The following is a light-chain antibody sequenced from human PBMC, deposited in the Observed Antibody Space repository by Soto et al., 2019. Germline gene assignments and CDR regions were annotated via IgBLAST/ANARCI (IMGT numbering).Light chain of an antibody. Sequence: DLQMTQSPSTMSESVGDRVTITCRASQTISSWLAWYQQKPGKAPKLLIYKASTLKSGVPSRFSGSGSGTDFTLTISSLQPEDFATYYCQQTYSTPPTFGQGTKVDIK. J-gene: IGKJ1*01. V-gene: IGKV1-5*03. CDR3: QQTYSTPPT. CDR2: KAS. CDR1: QTISSW.